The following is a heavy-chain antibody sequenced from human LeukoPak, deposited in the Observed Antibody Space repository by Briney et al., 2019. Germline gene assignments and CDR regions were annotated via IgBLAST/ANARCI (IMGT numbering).Heavy chain of an antibody. Sequence: GASVKVSCKASGGTFSSYAISWARQAPGQGLEWMGGIIPIFGTANYAQKFQGRVTITTDESTSTAYMELSSLRSEDTAVYYCGIKLIGVALAWFDPWGQGTLVTVSS. V-gene: IGHV1-69*05. J-gene: IGHJ5*02. CDR2: IIPIFGTA. CDR1: GGTFSSYA. D-gene: IGHD3-3*01. CDR3: GIKLIGVALAWFDP.